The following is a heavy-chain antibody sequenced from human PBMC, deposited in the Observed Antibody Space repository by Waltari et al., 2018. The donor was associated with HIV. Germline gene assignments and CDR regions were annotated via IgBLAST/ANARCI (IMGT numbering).Heavy chain of an antibody. CDR1: GFTFIDSS. CDR3: ARIGTFPHNYAIDF. Sequence: EVQSMEYVGGLDQSGVPIRHSCADSGFTFIDSSMSWVRQTPGEGLEWVAYIKDDGSEKYYMGSVKGRFTISRDNAKNSMFLQMNSLRAEDTAVYYCARIGTFPHNYAIDFWGQGTTVTVSS. D-gene: IGHD1-26*01. CDR2: IKDDGSEK. V-gene: IGHV3-7*01. J-gene: IGHJ6*02.